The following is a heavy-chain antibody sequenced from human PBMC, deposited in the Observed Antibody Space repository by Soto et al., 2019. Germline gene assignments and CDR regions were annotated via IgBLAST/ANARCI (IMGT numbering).Heavy chain of an antibody. CDR2: IYHSGST. V-gene: IGHV4-30-2*06. D-gene: IGHD1-1*01. CDR3: VRESTTSGPNWFDT. CDR1: GGAINSGRSS. Sequence: SETLSLTCSVSGGAINSGRSSWNWIRQSPGKGLEWIAYIYHSGSTYYNPSLKSRVTISVDRSENQFSLKLTSVTAADTAVYYCVRESTTSGPNWFDTWGPGILVTVSS. J-gene: IGHJ5*02.